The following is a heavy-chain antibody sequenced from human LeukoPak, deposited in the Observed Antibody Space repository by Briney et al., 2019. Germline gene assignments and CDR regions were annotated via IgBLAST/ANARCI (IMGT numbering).Heavy chain of an antibody. J-gene: IGHJ4*02. D-gene: IGHD6-19*01. V-gene: IGHV3-7*01. Sequence: GGSLRLSCTASGFSFCNHYMRWIRQAPGKGLEWVANINEDGSNKWHLGSVKGRFTVSRDNARNSLYLQMNSLRVEDTAVYYCARVIVAVPGYFDYFDFWGQGVLVTVSS. CDR2: INEDGSNK. CDR1: GFSFCNHY. CDR3: ARVIVAVPGYFDYFDF.